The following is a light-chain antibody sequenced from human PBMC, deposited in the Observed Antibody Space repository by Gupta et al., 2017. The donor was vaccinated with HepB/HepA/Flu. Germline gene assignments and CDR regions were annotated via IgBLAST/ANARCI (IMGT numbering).Light chain of an antibody. CDR1: SLRNSY. V-gene: IGLV3-19*01. CDR3: KERDSSRKHEV. J-gene: IGLJ1*01. CDR2: KKN. Sequence: SSELTQAPAVCGALGQTVRITCQGDSLRNSYASWFQQKPAQAPILCSEKKNNRRSGIPDRVSGSSAATTDSFNIIGAQAEDEAYYEGKERDSSRKHEVFGSGTRLTVL.